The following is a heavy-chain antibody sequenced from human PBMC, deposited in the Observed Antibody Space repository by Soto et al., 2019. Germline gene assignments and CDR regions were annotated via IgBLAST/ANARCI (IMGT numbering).Heavy chain of an antibody. CDR1: GFTFSYFH. CDR3: AKRIVGNSGHAMGA. Sequence: GRSMRLSCAASGFTFSYFHMGWIRRAPGKGLEWLSYIYKNGAATYCAESVKGRFIISRDNAKSSLYLQMNSLRVEDTAVYYCAKRIVGNSGHAMGAWGQGTTVTVSS. CDR2: IYKNGAAT. J-gene: IGHJ6*02. V-gene: IGHV3-11*01. D-gene: IGHD1-26*01.